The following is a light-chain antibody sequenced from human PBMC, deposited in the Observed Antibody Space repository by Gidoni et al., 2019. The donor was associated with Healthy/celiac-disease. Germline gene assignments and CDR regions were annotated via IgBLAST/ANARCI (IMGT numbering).Light chain of an antibody. CDR1: QSVSSY. Sequence: IFLTHSPATLSLSPGERATLSCRASQSVSSYLAWYQQKPGQAPRLLIYDASNRATGIPARFSGSGSGTDFTLTISSLEPEDFAVYYCQQRSNWPRSTFXGXTKVEIK. CDR3: QQRSNWPRST. J-gene: IGKJ4*01. CDR2: DAS. V-gene: IGKV3-11*01.